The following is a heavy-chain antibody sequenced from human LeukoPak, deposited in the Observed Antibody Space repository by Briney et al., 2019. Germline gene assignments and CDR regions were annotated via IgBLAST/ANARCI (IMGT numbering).Heavy chain of an antibody. J-gene: IGHJ4*02. Sequence: SGGSLRLSCAASGFTFSSYGMSWVRQAPGKGLEWVSAISGSGGSTFYADSVKGRFTISRDNSKNTLYLQMNSLRAEDTAVYYCARARYGSGREYYFDYWGQGTLVTVSS. D-gene: IGHD3-10*01. V-gene: IGHV3-23*01. CDR2: ISGSGGST. CDR3: ARARYGSGREYYFDY. CDR1: GFTFSSYG.